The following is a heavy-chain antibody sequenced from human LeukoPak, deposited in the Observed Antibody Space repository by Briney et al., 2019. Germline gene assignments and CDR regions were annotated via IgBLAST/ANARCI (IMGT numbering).Heavy chain of an antibody. CDR2: ISYDGSNE. V-gene: IGHV3-30*04. J-gene: IGHJ4*02. CDR1: GFTFSTFT. D-gene: IGHD2-21*01. CDR3: AKEFNRGLPDY. Sequence: GGSLRLSCAASGFTFSTFTMHWVRQAPGKGLNLVAVISYDGSNEYYADSVKGRFTISRDNSKNTLYLQMSSLRAEDTAVYYCAKEFNRGLPDYWGQGTLVTVPS.